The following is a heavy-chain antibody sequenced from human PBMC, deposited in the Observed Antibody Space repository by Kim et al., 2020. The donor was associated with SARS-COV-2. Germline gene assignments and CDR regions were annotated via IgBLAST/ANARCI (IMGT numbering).Heavy chain of an antibody. V-gene: IGHV3-43*02. D-gene: IGHD3-22*01. CDR2: ISGDGGST. Sequence: GGSLRLSCAASGFTFDDYAMHWVRQAPGKGLEWVPLISGDGGSTYYADSVKGRFTISRDNSKNSLYLQMNSLRTEDTALYYCARGMDGITMIPVGAFDNWGQGTMVTVSS. CDR3: ARGMDGITMIPVGAFDN. J-gene: IGHJ3*02. CDR1: GFTFDDYA.